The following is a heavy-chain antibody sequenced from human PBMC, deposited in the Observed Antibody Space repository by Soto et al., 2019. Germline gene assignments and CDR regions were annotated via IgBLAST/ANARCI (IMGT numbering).Heavy chain of an antibody. CDR3: ASPNQSRETGTTFKGVGLYDY. J-gene: IGHJ4*02. V-gene: IGHV1-69*02. CDR2: IIPILGIA. CDR1: GGTFSSYT. D-gene: IGHD1-7*01. Sequence: QVQLVQSGAEVKKPGSSVKVSCKASGGTFSSYTISWVRQAPGQGLEWMGRIIPILGIANYAQKFQGRVTITADKSTSTAYMELSSLRSEDTAVYYCASPNQSRETGTTFKGVGLYDYWGQGTLVTVSS.